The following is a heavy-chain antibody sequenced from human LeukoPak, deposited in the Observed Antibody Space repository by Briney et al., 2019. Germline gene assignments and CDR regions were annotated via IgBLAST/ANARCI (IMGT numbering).Heavy chain of an antibody. Sequence: GGSLRLSCTASGFTFGDYAMSWVRQAPGKGLEWVGFIRSKAYGGTTEYAASVKGRFTISRDDSKSIAYLQMNSLKTEDTAVYYCTTAMNVGIYDSSGYYYAGFDPWAREPWSPSPQ. D-gene: IGHD3-22*01. CDR3: TTAMNVGIYDSSGYYYAGFDP. CDR2: IRSKAYGGTT. V-gene: IGHV3-49*04. CDR1: GFTFGDYA. J-gene: IGHJ5*02.